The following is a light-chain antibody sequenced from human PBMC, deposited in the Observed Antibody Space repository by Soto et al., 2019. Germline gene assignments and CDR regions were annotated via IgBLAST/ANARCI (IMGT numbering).Light chain of an antibody. CDR2: EVS. CDR3: ASYAGRVYV. V-gene: IGLV2-23*02. CDR1: SSDVGSYNL. J-gene: IGLJ1*01. Sequence: SLLTQPASVSRSPGRSITITNTRTSSDVGSYNLVSWYQQHPGKAPKLMIYEVSKRPSGVSNRFSGSKSGNTASLTISGLQAEDEADYYCASYAGRVYVFGTGTKVTVL.